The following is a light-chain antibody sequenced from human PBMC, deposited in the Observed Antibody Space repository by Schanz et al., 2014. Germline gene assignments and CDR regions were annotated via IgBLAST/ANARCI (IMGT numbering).Light chain of an antibody. CDR3: QQRTSWPLT. J-gene: IGKJ4*01. Sequence: EIVLTQSPGTLSLSPGERATLSCRASQSVSSSYLAWYQQKPGQAPRLLVYGASTRATGIPARFSGSGSGTEFTLTISSLQSEDFAVYYCQQRTSWPLTFGGGTKVEIK. CDR2: GAS. V-gene: IGKV3D-20*02. CDR1: QSVSSSY.